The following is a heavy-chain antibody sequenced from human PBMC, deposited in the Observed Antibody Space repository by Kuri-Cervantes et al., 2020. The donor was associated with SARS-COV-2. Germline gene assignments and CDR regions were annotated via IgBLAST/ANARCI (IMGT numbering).Heavy chain of an antibody. D-gene: IGHD6-13*01. CDR3: ARESSSGWYWFDP. Sequence: SETLSLTCAVYGGSFSGYYWSWIRQPPGKGLEWIGEINHSGGTNYNPSLKSRVTISVDTSKNQFSLKLSSVTAADTAVYYCARESSSGWYWFDPWGQGTLVTVSS. J-gene: IGHJ5*02. CDR2: INHSGGT. CDR1: GGSFSGYY. V-gene: IGHV4-34*01.